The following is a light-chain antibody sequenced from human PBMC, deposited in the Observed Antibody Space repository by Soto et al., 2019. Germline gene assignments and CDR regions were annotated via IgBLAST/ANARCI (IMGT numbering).Light chain of an antibody. Sequence: QSVLTQPPSASGTPGQRVTISCSGSSSNIGSNTVNWYQQLPGTAPKLLIYSHNQRPSGVPDRFSVSKSGTSASLAISGLQFEDEADYYCATWDDSLDGYVFGTGTKVTVL. J-gene: IGLJ1*01. CDR2: SHN. V-gene: IGLV1-44*01. CDR3: ATWDDSLDGYV. CDR1: SSNIGSNT.